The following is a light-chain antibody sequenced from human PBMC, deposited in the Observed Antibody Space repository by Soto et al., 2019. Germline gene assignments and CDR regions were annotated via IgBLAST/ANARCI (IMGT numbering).Light chain of an antibody. J-gene: IGLJ3*02. CDR1: RTNVGNNA. V-gene: IGLV1-36*01. CDR3: AVWDDSLNGVV. Sequence: QSVLTQPPSVSEAPRQRVTISWSGSRTNVGNNAVNWYQQLPGKAPKLLIYYDDLLPSGVSDRFSGSKSGTSASLAISGLQSEDEADYYCAVWDDSLNGVVFGGGTKLTVL. CDR2: YDD.